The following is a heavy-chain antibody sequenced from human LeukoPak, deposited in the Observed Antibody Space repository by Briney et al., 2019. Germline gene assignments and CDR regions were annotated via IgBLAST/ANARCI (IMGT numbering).Heavy chain of an antibody. D-gene: IGHD5-12*01. J-gene: IGHJ3*02. CDR3: VKVQSATGFDI. CDR1: GFTFSSYA. V-gene: IGHV3-23*01. Sequence: GGSLRLSCAASGFTFSSYAMSWVRQAPGRGLEWVSAISGSGGSTYYADSVKGRFTISRDNSKNTLYLQMNSLRAEDTAVYYCVKVQSATGFDIWGQGTMVTVSS. CDR2: ISGSGGST.